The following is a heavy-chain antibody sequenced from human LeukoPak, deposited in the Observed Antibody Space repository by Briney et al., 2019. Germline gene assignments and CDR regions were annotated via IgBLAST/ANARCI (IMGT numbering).Heavy chain of an antibody. CDR2: VYHSGST. J-gene: IGHJ4*02. V-gene: IGHV4-38-2*02. Sequence: SETLSLTCTVSGYSITSGYYWGWIRQPPGKGLEWIGSVYHSGSTFYNPPLKSRVTVAVPSKNQFSLKLTSVTAADTAVYYCARDQDYYGSGSYGPDYWGQGILVTVSS. D-gene: IGHD3-10*01. CDR3: ARDQDYYGSGSYGPDY. CDR1: GYSITSGYY.